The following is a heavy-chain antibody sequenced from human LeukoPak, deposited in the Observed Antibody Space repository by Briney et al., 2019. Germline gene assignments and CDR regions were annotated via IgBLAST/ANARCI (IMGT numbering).Heavy chain of an antibody. D-gene: IGHD4-23*01. CDR1: VGSISSSSYY. CDR2: IYYSGST. CDR3: ARQGYGGNYDFDY. V-gene: IGHV4-39*01. Sequence: PSETLSLTRTVSVGSISSSSYYWGWIRHPPGKGLEWMGSIYYSGSTYYNPSLKSRVAISVGTSENQFSLKRSSVTAAGTAVYYCARQGYGGNYDFDYWGEGTLVSVSS. J-gene: IGHJ4*02.